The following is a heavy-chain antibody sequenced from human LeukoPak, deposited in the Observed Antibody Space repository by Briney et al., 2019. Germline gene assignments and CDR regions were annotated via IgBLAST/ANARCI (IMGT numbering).Heavy chain of an antibody. CDR1: GFTFSSYS. Sequence: GGSLRLSCAASGFTFSSYSMNWVRQAPGKGLEWVSSISSSSSYIYYADSVKGRFTISRDNAKNSLYLQMNSLRAEDTAVYYCARPYSSSSGGIDYWGQGTLVTVSS. V-gene: IGHV3-21*01. J-gene: IGHJ4*02. CDR2: ISSSSSYI. CDR3: ARPYSSSSGGIDY. D-gene: IGHD6-6*01.